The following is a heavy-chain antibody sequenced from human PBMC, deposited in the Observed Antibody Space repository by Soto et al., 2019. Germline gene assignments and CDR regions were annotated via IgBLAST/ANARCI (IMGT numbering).Heavy chain of an antibody. Sequence: GGSLRLSCAASGFTFSSYSMNWVRQAPGKGLEWVSSISSSSSYIYYADSVKGRFTISRDNAKNSLYLQMNSLRAEDTAVYYCARSLGAAREYYYYYYGMDVWGQGTTVTVS. V-gene: IGHV3-21*01. J-gene: IGHJ6*02. CDR3: ARSLGAAREYYYYYYGMDV. CDR2: ISSSSSYI. CDR1: GFTFSSYS. D-gene: IGHD6-6*01.